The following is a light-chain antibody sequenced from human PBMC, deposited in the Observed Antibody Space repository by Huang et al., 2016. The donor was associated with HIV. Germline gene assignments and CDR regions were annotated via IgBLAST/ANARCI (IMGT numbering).Light chain of an antibody. CDR1: QPISNS. V-gene: IGKV1-NL1*01. CDR3: QQYFTTPPWS. CDR2: AAS. J-gene: IGKJ2*01. Sequence: DIQMTQSPFSLSASIGDRVTVTCRASQPISNSLAWYPQKPGQAPKLLLYAASRLKSGVPSRFSGSGSGTTSSLTISSLRPEDFATYHCQQYFTTPPWSFGQGTKLEIK.